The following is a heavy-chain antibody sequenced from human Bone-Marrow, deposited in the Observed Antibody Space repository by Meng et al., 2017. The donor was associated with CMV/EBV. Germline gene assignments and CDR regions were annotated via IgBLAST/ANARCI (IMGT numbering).Heavy chain of an antibody. CDR2: IYYSGST. CDR1: GGSISSGDYY. V-gene: IGHV4-30-4*08. CDR3: ARVDCSGGSCYGAWFDP. D-gene: IGHD2-15*01. J-gene: IGHJ5*02. Sequence: SETLSLTCTVSGGSISSGDYYWSWIRQPPGKGLEWIGYIYYSGSTYYNPSLKSRVTISVDTSKNQFSLKLSSVTAADVAVYYCARVDCSGGSCYGAWFDPWGQGTLVTVSS.